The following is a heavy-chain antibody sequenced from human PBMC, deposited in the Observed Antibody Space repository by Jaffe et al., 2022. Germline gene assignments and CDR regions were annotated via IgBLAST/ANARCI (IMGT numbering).Heavy chain of an antibody. CDR2: IYWDDDK. Sequence: QITLKESGPTLVKPTQTLTLTCTFSGFSLSTSGVGVGWIRQPPGKALEWLALIYWDDDKRYSPSLKSRLTITKDTSKNQVVLTMTNMDPVDTATYYCAHSQGTTYTYYYGSGTPWYFDLWGRGTLVTVSS. J-gene: IGHJ2*01. CDR3: AHSQGTTYTYYYGSGTPWYFDL. D-gene: IGHD3-10*01. CDR1: GFSLSTSGVG. V-gene: IGHV2-5*02.